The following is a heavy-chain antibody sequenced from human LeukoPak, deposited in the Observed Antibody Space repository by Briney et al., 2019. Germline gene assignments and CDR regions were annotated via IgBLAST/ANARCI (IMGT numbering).Heavy chain of an antibody. CDR2: INPRGST. D-gene: IGHD6-19*01. CDR1: GGSFSSHY. Sequence: PSETLSLTCGVSGGSFSSHYWTWICQPPGKGLEWIGEINPRGSTNYNPSLESRVTVSADTSRNQLSLSLTSVTAADSAVYFCARGLRQGSAWSWGPKEKSHQYMDVWGTGTTVIVSS. J-gene: IGHJ6*04. CDR3: ARGLRQGSAWSWGPKEKSHQYMDV. V-gene: IGHV4-34*01.